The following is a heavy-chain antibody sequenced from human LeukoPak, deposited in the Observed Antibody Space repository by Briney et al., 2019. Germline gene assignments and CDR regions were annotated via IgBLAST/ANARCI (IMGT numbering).Heavy chain of an antibody. V-gene: IGHV3-72*01. CDR1: GFTLSDHY. D-gene: IGHD3-16*01. J-gene: IGHJ4*02. CDR2: SRGKANSYTT. Sequence: GESLRLSCAASGFTLSDHYMDWVRQAPGKGLEWVGRSRGKANSYTTEYAASVKGRFTVSRDDSKISLYLQMNSLKAEDTAVYYCVRIAGGNYYFDYWGQGTLVTVSS. CDR3: VRIAGGNYYFDY.